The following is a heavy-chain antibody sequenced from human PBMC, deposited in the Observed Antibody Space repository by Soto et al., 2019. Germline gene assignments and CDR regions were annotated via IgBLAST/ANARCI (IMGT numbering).Heavy chain of an antibody. J-gene: IGHJ5*02. V-gene: IGHV4-31*03. Sequence: QVQLQESGPGLVKPSQTLSLTCTVSGGSISSGGYYWSWIRQHPGKGLEWIGYIYYSGSTYYNPSLKSRVTISVDTSKNQFSLKLSSVTAADTAVYYCARRASGYDSNWFDPWGQGTLVTVSS. D-gene: IGHD5-12*01. CDR2: IYYSGST. CDR1: GGSISSGGYY. CDR3: ARRASGYDSNWFDP.